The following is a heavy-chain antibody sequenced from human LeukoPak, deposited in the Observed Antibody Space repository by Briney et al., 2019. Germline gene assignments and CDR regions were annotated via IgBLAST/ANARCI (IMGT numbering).Heavy chain of an antibody. V-gene: IGHV3-21*01. CDR3: ARVRYDSSVYYSIYAY. D-gene: IGHD3-22*01. Sequence: GGSLRLSCAASGFTFSSYTMNWVRQAPGKGLEWVSSITRTSSYIYYADSVKGRFTISRDNAKNSLFLQMNSLRAKDTAVYYCARVRYDSSVYYSIYAYWGQGTLVTVSS. CDR1: GFTFSSYT. CDR2: ITRTSSYI. J-gene: IGHJ4*02.